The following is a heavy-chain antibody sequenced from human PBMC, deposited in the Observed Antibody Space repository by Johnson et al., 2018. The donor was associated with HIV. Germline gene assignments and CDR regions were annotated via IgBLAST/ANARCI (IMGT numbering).Heavy chain of an antibody. CDR2: IYSGGST. Sequence: VQLVESGGGLVKPGGSLRLSCVASGFTFSDYYMSWVRQPPGKGLEWVSVIYSGGSTYHADSVKGRFSISRDNSKNTLYLEINSLRAEDTAVYYCARAPGYSRAFDIWGQGTMVTVSS. CDR3: ARAPGYSRAFDI. D-gene: IGHD5-18*01. CDR1: GFTFSDYY. V-gene: IGHV3-66*01. J-gene: IGHJ3*02.